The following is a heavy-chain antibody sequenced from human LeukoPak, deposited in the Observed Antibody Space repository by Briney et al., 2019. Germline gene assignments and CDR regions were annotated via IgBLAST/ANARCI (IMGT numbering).Heavy chain of an antibody. Sequence: RASVKVSCKASGYTFTIYGISLVRQAPGQGLEWMGWISAYNGNTNYAQKLQGRVTMTTDTSTSTAYMELRSLRSDDTAVYYCARDLKMYYYDSSGYSDFDYWGQGTLVTVSS. CDR1: GYTFTIYG. D-gene: IGHD3-22*01. J-gene: IGHJ4*02. CDR3: ARDLKMYYYDSSGYSDFDY. V-gene: IGHV1-18*01. CDR2: ISAYNGNT.